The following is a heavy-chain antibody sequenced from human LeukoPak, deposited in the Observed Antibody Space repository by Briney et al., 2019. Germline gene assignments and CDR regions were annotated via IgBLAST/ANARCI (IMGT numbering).Heavy chain of an antibody. D-gene: IGHD3-3*01. CDR2: IYYSGST. CDR3: ARVGTYYDFWSGIREYYFDY. J-gene: IGHJ4*02. V-gene: IGHV4-39*07. Sequence: PSETLSLTCTVSGGSISSSSYYWGWIRQPPGKGLEWIGSIYYSGSTNYNPSLKSRVTISVDTSKNQFSLKLSSVTAADTAVYYCARVGTYYDFWSGIREYYFDYWGQGTLVTVSS. CDR1: GGSISSSSYY.